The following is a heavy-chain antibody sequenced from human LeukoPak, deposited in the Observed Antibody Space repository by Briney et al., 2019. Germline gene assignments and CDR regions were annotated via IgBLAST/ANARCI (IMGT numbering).Heavy chain of an antibody. V-gene: IGHV4-31*03. CDR1: GGSISSGGYY. CDR3: ARGLTGTHWGHFDY. Sequence: SQTLSLTCTVSGGSISSGGYYWSWIRQHPGKGLEWIGYIYYSGSTYYNPSLKSRVTISVGTSKNQFSLKLSSVTAADTAVYYCARGLTGTHWGHFDYWGQGTLVTVSS. J-gene: IGHJ4*02. D-gene: IGHD1-20*01. CDR2: IYYSGST.